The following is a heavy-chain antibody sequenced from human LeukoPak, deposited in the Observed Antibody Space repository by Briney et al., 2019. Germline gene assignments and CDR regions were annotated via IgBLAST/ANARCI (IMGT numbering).Heavy chain of an antibody. CDR2: ISGSGGST. D-gene: IGHD1-26*01. J-gene: IGHJ5*02. CDR3: AKDTIEGGVFDP. V-gene: IGHV3-23*01. CDR1: GFTFSSYA. Sequence: GGSLRLSCAASGFTFSSYAMSWVRQAPGKGLEWVSAISGSGGSTYYADSVKGRFTISRDNSKNTLYLQMNSLRAEDTVVYYCAKDTIEGGVFDPWGQGTLVTVSS.